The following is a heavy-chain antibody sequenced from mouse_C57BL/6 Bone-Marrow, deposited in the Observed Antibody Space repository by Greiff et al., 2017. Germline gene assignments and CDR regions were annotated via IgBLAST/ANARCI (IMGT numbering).Heavy chain of an antibody. V-gene: IGHV3-6*01. D-gene: IGHD1-1*01. CDR3: ARDPGFYYYGSSFDY. CDR2: ISYDGSN. J-gene: IGHJ2*01. CDR1: GYSITSGYY. Sequence: VQLKESGPGLVKPSQSLSLTCSVTGYSITSGYYWNWIRQFPGNKLEWMGYISYDGSNNYNPSLKNRISITRDTSKNQFFLKLNSVTTEDTATYYGARDPGFYYYGSSFDYWGQGTTLTGSS.